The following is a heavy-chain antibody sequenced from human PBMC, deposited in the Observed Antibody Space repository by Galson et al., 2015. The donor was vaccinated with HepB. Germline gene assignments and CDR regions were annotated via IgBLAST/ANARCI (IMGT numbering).Heavy chain of an antibody. CDR2: ISAYNGNT. J-gene: IGHJ5*02. Sequence: SVKVSCKASGYTFTSYGISWVRQAPGQGLEWMGWISAYNGNTNYAQKLQGRITMTTDTSTSTAYMELRSLRSDDTAVYYCARGTSRQYYDVNVAEWYNWFDPWGQGTLVTVSS. D-gene: IGHD3-3*01. CDR1: GYTFTSYG. V-gene: IGHV1-18*01. CDR3: ARGTSRQYYDVNVAEWYNWFDP.